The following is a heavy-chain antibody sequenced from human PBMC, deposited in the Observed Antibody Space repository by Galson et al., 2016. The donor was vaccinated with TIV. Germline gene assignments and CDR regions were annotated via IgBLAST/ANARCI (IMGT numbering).Heavy chain of an antibody. Sequence: TLSLTCSVSGGSISSYYWSWIRQPPGKGLEWIGYIYNSGNTNYNPSLKSRVTISVDTSKNQFSLKLSSVTAADTAVYYCARGYSSAWPVDYYYYYAMDVWGQGTTVTVSS. J-gene: IGHJ6*02. CDR3: ARGYSSAWPVDYYYYYAMDV. CDR2: IYNSGNT. D-gene: IGHD6-25*01. CDR1: GGSISSYY. V-gene: IGHV4-59*01.